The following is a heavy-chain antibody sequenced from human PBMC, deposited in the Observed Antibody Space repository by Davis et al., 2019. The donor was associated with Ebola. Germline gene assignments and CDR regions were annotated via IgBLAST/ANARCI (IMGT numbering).Heavy chain of an antibody. D-gene: IGHD3-3*01. J-gene: IGHJ6*02. V-gene: IGHV4-30-4*01. CDR2: IYYSGST. CDR1: GGSISSGDYY. Sequence: LRLSCTVSGGSISSGDYYWSWIRQPPGKGLEWIGYIYYSGSTYYNPSLKSRVTISVDTSKNQFSLKLSSVTAADTAVYYCARSTRYYDFWSGELGGMDVWGQGTTVTVSS. CDR3: ARSTRYYDFWSGELGGMDV.